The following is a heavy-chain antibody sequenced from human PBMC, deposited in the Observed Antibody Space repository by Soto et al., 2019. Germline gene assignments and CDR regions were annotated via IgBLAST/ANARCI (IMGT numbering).Heavy chain of an antibody. D-gene: IGHD6-25*01. CDR2: ISSNSAYI. Sequence: GSLRLSCAASGFTFRSFTMNWVRQAPGKGLEWVSTISSNSAYIYYTDALRGRVTISRDNAKNSLHLQMNSLRAEDTAVYYCTRDASRDSSGRGWFDPWGPGTLVTISS. CDR3: TRDASRDSSGRGWFDP. V-gene: IGHV3-21*01. J-gene: IGHJ5*02. CDR1: GFTFRSFT.